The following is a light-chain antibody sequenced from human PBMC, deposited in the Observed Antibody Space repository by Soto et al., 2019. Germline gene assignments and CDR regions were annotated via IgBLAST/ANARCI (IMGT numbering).Light chain of an antibody. Sequence: EIVLTQSPATLSLSRGERATLSCRASQTVRNNLAWYQQRPGQAPRLLIYDASSRATGIPARFSGSGSGTDFTLTISSLESEDFAAYYCQQHSNWPLTFGGGTKVDIK. CDR1: QTVRNN. V-gene: IGKV3-11*01. CDR3: QQHSNWPLT. CDR2: DAS. J-gene: IGKJ4*01.